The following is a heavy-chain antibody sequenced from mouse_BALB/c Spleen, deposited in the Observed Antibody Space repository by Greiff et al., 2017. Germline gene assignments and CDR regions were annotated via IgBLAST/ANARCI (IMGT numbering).Heavy chain of an antibody. CDR2: INPSTGYT. J-gene: IGHJ3*01. CDR3: ARDTTAPGAY. CDR1: GYTFTSYW. V-gene: IGHV1-7*01. D-gene: IGHD1-1*01. Sequence: VQLQQSGAELAKPGASVKMSCKASGYTFTSYWMPWVKQRPGQGLEWIGYINPSTGYTEYNQKFKDKATLTADKSSSTAYMQLSSLTSEDSAVYYCARDTTAPGAYWGQGTLVTVSA.